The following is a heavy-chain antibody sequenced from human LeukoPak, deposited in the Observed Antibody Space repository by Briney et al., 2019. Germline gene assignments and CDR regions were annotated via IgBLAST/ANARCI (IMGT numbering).Heavy chain of an antibody. CDR3: ARGRGYSFGYEDY. CDR2: ISYDGNNK. D-gene: IGHD5-18*01. V-gene: IGHV3-30*04. Sequence: GGSLRLSCAASGVTFSSYAMHWVRQAPGKGLEWVAVISYDGNNKYYADSLKGRFTISRDNSKNTLYLQMNSLRPEDTAVYYCARGRGYSFGYEDYWGQGALVTVSS. CDR1: GVTFSSYA. J-gene: IGHJ4*02.